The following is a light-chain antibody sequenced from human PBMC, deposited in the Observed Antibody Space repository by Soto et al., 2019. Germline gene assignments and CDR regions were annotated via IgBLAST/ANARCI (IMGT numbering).Light chain of an antibody. CDR3: SSYTSSSTLV. CDR1: SSDVGGYNY. V-gene: IGLV2-14*01. J-gene: IGLJ2*01. Sequence: QSALTQPASVSGSPGQSITISCTGTSSDVGGYNYVSWYQQQPGKAPKLMIYEVSNRPSGVSNRFSGSKSGNTASLTISGLQAEDGADYYCSSYTSSSTLVFGGGTKLTVL. CDR2: EVS.